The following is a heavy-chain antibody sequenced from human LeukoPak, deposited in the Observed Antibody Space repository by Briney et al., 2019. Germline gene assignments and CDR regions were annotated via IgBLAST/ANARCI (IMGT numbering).Heavy chain of an antibody. V-gene: IGHV3-23*01. J-gene: IGHJ4*02. D-gene: IGHD3-3*01. CDR3: TKEGDDFWSGYSPYYFEY. CDR1: GFTFSSYA. CDR2: ISGSGGST. Sequence: PGGSLRLSCAASGFTFSSYAMSWVRQAPGKGLEWVSSISGSGGSTYYADSVKGRFTISRGNSKNTLYLQMNSLRVEDTAVYYCTKEGDDFWSGYSPYYFEYWGQGTLVTVSS.